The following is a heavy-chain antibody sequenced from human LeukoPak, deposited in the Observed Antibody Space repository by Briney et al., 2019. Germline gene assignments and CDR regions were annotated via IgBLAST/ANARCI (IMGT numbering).Heavy chain of an antibody. CDR1: GFTFTTYE. D-gene: IGHD3-10*02. J-gene: IGHJ2*01. CDR3: ARDDVLSLGISFDL. V-gene: IGHV3-48*03. Sequence: GGSLRLSRAASGFTFTTYEMNWVRQAPGKGLEWVSYISGSGSSIYYADSVEGRFTISRDNAKHSLYLQMNSLRAEDTAVYYCARDDVLSLGISFDLWGRGTLVTVSS. CDR2: ISGSGSSI.